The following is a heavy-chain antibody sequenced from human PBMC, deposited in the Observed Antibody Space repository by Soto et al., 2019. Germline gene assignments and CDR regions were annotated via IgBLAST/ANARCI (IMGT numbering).Heavy chain of an antibody. D-gene: IGHD6-19*01. CDR1: GFTLSSYS. V-gene: IGHV3-48*02. J-gene: IGHJ4*02. Sequence: EVQLVESGGGMVQPGGSVRVSCAASGFTLSSYSMHWVRQAPGKGLEWVSYISGSGGTIYYADSVKGRFTISRDNAKNSLSVQMNSLRDEDTPVYFCARETGLRSSGWSYYFDFWGQGTRVTVSS. CDR3: ARETGLRSSGWSYYFDF. CDR2: ISGSGGTI.